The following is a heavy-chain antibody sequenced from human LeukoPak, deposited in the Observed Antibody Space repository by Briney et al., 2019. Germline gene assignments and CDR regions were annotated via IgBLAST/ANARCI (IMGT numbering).Heavy chain of an antibody. CDR2: ISYDGSNK. CDR1: GFTFSSYA. Sequence: GGSLRLSCAVSGFTFSSYAMHWVRQAPGKGLEWVAVISYDGSNKYYAYSVKGRFTISRDNSKNSLYLQIHSLRTEDTAVYYCARLTYMDVWGKGTTVTVSS. J-gene: IGHJ6*03. CDR3: ARLTYMDV. V-gene: IGHV3-30*03.